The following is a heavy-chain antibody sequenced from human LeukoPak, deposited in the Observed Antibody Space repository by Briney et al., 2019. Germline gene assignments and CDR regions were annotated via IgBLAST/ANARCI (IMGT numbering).Heavy chain of an antibody. V-gene: IGHV3-23*01. CDR1: GFSFSSYA. CDR3: AKGFRDCGDYVSYFDY. J-gene: IGHJ4*02. D-gene: IGHD4-17*01. CDR2: ISGSGGST. Sequence: PGGSLRLSCAASGFSFSSYAMSWVRQAPGKGLEWVSAISGSGGSTYYADSVKGRFTISRDNSKNTLYLQMNSLRAEDTALYYCAKGFRDCGDYVSYFDYWGQGTLVTVSS.